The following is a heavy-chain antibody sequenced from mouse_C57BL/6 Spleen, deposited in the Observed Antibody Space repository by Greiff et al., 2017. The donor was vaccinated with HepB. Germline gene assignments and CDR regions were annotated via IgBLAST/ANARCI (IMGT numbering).Heavy chain of an antibody. CDR3: ARSPTVGYFDV. D-gene: IGHD1-1*01. CDR1: GYTFTDYY. J-gene: IGHJ1*03. V-gene: IGHV1-76*01. Sequence: VQVVESGAELVRPGASVKLSCKASGYTFTDYYINWVKQRPGQGLEWIARIYPGSGNTYYNEKFKGKATLTAEKSSSTAYMQLSSLTSEDSAVYFCARSPTVGYFDVWGTGTTVTVSS. CDR2: IYPGSGNT.